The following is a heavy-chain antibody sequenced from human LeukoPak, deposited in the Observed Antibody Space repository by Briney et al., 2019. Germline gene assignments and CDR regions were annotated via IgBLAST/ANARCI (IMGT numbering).Heavy chain of an antibody. CDR1: GYTFTSYA. CDR3: ARDEDYGALNWFDP. J-gene: IGHJ5*02. D-gene: IGHD4-17*01. CDR2: INAGNGNT. Sequence: ASVKVSCKASGYTFTSYAMHWVRQPPGQRLEWMGWINAGNGNTKYSQKFQGRVTITRDTSASTAYMELSSLRSEDTAVYYCARDEDYGALNWFDPWGQGTLVTVSS. V-gene: IGHV1-3*01.